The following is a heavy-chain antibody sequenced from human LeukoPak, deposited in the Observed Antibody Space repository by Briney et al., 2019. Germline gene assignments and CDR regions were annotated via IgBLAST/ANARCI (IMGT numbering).Heavy chain of an antibody. CDR2: ISSSSTYI. CDR3: AKVLSGSQDY. J-gene: IGHJ4*02. CDR1: GFPFRSFS. Sequence: GGSLRLSCVASGFPFRSFSMNWVRQAPGKGLEWVSSISSSSTYIYYADSVKGRFTISRDNAKNSLYLQMNSLRVEDTAVYYCAKVLSGSQDYWGQGTLVTVFS. D-gene: IGHD1-26*01. V-gene: IGHV3-21*01.